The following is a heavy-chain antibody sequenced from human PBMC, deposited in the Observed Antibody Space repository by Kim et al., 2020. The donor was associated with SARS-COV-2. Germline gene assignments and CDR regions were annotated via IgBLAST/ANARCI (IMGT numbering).Heavy chain of an antibody. D-gene: IGHD5-18*01. CDR1: GFTFSSYG. J-gene: IGHJ4*02. CDR3: AKGGMTMVTPRFDY. CDR2: ISYDGSNK. V-gene: IGHV3-30*18. Sequence: GGSLRLSCAASGFTFSSYGMHWVRQAPGKGLEWVAVISYDGSNKYYADSVKGRFTISRDNSKNTLYLQMNSLRAEDTAVYYCAKGGMTMVTPRFDYWGQG.